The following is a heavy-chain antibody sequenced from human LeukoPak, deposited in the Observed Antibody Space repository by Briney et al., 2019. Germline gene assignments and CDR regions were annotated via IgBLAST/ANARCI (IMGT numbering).Heavy chain of an antibody. CDR1: GFTFSSYW. CDR3: ASGDYYDSSGYHGH. D-gene: IGHD3-22*01. J-gene: IGHJ4*02. V-gene: IGHV3-7*01. Sequence: GGSLRLSCAASGFTFSSYWMSWVRQAPGKGLEWVANIKQDGSEKYYVDSVKGRFTISRDNAKNSLYLQMNSLRAEDTAVYYCASGDYYDSSGYHGHWGQGTLVTVSS. CDR2: IKQDGSEK.